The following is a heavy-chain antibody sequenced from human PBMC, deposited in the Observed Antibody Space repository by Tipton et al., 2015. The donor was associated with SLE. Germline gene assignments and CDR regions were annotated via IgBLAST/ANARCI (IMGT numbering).Heavy chain of an antibody. V-gene: IGHV3-48*01. CDR2: ISSSSSTI. CDR1: GFTFSSYS. Sequence: SLRLSCAASGFTFSSYSMNWVRQAPGKGLEWVSYISSSSSTIYYADSVKGRFTISRDNAKNSLYLQMNSLRAEDTAVYYCARGGSGSYYKGWGQGTLVTVSS. CDR3: ARGGSGSYYKG. D-gene: IGHD1-26*01. J-gene: IGHJ4*02.